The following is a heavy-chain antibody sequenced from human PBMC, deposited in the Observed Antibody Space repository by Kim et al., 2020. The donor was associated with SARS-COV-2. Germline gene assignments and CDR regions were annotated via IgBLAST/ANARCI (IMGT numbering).Heavy chain of an antibody. CDR3: ARAPAAIYYGMDV. D-gene: IGHD2-2*01. CDR1: GGSISSYY. V-gene: IGHV4-59*01. CDR2: IYYSGST. J-gene: IGHJ6*02. Sequence: SETLSLTCTVSGGSISSYYWSWIRQPPGKGLEWIGYIYYSGSTNYNPSLKSRVTISVDTSKNQFSLKLSSVTAADTAVYYCARAPAAIYYGMDVWGQGTTVTVSS.